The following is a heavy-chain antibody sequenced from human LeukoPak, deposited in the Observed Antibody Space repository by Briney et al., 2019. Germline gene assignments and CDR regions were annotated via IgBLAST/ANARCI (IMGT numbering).Heavy chain of an antibody. J-gene: IGHJ4*02. D-gene: IGHD1-26*01. V-gene: IGHV3-30-3*01. CDR2: ISYDGSNK. CDR1: GCTFSSHA. CDR3: ASDPLSGGSYFGLVC. Sequence: PGGSLRLSCAASGCTFSSHAMHWVRQAPGKGLEWVAVISYDGSNKYYADSVKGRFTISRDNSKNTLYLQMNSLRAEDTAVYYCASDPLSGGSYFGLVCWGEGTLVTVPS.